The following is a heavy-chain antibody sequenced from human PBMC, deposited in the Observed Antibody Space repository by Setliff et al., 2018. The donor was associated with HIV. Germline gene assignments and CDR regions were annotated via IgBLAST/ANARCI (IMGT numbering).Heavy chain of an antibody. CDR2: INPNMGDT. D-gene: IGHD3-9*01. CDR3: ARQDIPTGYYLFDY. CDR1: GYKFTGHH. V-gene: IGHV1-2*06. Sequence: GASVKVSCKASGYKFTGHHTQWMRQAPGQGLEWMGRINPNMGDTQYAQKFQGRIIMTRDTSINTVYMELSSLTSDDTALYYCARQDIPTGYYLFDYWGQGTQVTVSS. J-gene: IGHJ4*02.